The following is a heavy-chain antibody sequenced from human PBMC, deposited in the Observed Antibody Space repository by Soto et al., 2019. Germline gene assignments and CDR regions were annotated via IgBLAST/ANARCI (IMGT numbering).Heavy chain of an antibody. CDR3: AKDRTVSAFDY. V-gene: IGHV3-30*18. J-gene: IGHJ4*02. CDR1: GFTFSSYG. Sequence: QVQLVESGGGVVQPGRSLRLSCAASGFTFSSYGMHWVRQAPGKGLEWVAVISYDGSNKYYADSVKGRFTISRDNSKNTLYLQMNSLRAEDTAVYYCAKDRTVSAFDYWGQGTLVTVSS. D-gene: IGHD4-17*01. CDR2: ISYDGSNK.